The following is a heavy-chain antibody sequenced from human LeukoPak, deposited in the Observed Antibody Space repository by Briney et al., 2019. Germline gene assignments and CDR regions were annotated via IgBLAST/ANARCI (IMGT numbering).Heavy chain of an antibody. V-gene: IGHV3-33*06. CDR1: GGSFSGYY. CDR2: IWYDGSNK. J-gene: IGHJ4*02. CDR3: AKVPDY. Sequence: LSLTCAVYGGSFSGYYWSWIRQPPGKGLEWVAVIWYDGSNKYYADSVKGRFTISRDNSKNTLYLQMNSLRAEDTAVYYCAKVPDYWGQGTLVTVSS.